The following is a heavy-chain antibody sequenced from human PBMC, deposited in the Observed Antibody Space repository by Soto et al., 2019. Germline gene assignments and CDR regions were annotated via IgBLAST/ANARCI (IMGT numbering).Heavy chain of an antibody. J-gene: IGHJ4*02. Sequence: QVQLQQWGAGLLKPSETLSLTCAVYGGSFSGYYWSWIRQPPGKGLEWIGEINHSGSTNYNPSLKSRVTIAVDTSKNQFSLKLSSVTAADTAVYYGARSSRVDYWGQGTLVTVSS. CDR2: INHSGST. CDR3: ARSSRVDY. CDR1: GGSFSGYY. D-gene: IGHD6-13*01. V-gene: IGHV4-34*01.